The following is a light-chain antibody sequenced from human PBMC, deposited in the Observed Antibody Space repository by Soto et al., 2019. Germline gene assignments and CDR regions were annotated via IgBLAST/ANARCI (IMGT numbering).Light chain of an antibody. CDR2: DVS. CDR1: SSDIGGYNY. V-gene: IGLV2-14*03. Sequence: QSVLTQPASVSGSPGQSITISCTGTSSDIGGYNYVSWYQQHPGKAPKLLIYDVSNRPSGVSYHFSGSKSGDTASLTISGLQAEDEADYYCSSYTSTSTLIFGAGTKVTVL. CDR3: SSYTSTSTLI. J-gene: IGLJ2*01.